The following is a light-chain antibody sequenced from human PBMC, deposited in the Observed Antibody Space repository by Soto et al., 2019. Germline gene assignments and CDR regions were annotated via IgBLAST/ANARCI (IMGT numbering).Light chain of an antibody. CDR1: QSLSGSQ. CDR2: GAS. CDR3: LKYYNSPT. Sequence: EIVVTQSPDTLSLSPGERATLSCRASQSLSGSQLAWYQQKPGQAPRLLIYGASTRATGIPERFSGSGSGTDFTLTISRLEPEDFVVYYCLKYYNSPTFGQGTKVGIK. J-gene: IGKJ1*01. V-gene: IGKV3-20*01.